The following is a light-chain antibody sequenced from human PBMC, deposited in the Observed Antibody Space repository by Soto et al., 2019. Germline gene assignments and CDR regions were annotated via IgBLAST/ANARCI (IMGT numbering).Light chain of an antibody. Sequence: EIVLTQSPGTLSLSPGERATLSCRASQSVSSSYLAWHQQKPGQAPRLLIYDASSRATGIPDRFSGSGSGTDTALAISRLESEGVPVYYCQQYGSSPYTFGQRAKREI. V-gene: IGKV3-20*01. CDR2: DAS. CDR1: QSVSSSY. J-gene: IGKJ2*01. CDR3: QQYGSSPYT.